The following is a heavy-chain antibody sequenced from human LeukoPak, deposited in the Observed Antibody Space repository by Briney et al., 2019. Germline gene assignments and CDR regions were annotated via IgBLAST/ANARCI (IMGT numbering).Heavy chain of an antibody. V-gene: IGHV3-48*04. CDR1: GFTFSSYS. CDR2: ISSSSSTI. D-gene: IGHD1-1*01. CDR3: AKVSLTGNGGAYFDY. Sequence: GGSLRLSCAASGFTFSSYSMNWVRQAPGKGLEWVSYISSSSSTIYYADSVKGRFTISRDNAKNSLYLQMNSLRAEDTALYYCAKVSLTGNGGAYFDYWGQGTLVTVSS. J-gene: IGHJ4*02.